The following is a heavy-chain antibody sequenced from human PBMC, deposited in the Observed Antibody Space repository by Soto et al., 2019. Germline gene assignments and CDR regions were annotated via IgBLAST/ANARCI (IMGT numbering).Heavy chain of an antibody. D-gene: IGHD5-12*01. CDR3: ARGGYKWLRFDAFDI. J-gene: IGHJ3*02. V-gene: IGHV3-30-3*01. CDR1: GFTFSSYA. Sequence: QVQLVESGGGVVQPGRSLRLSCAASGFTFSSYAMHWVRQAPGKGLEWVAVISYDGSNKYYADSVKGRFTISRDNSKNTLSLQMNSLRAEDTAVSYCARGGYKWLRFDAFDIWGQGTMVTVSS. CDR2: ISYDGSNK.